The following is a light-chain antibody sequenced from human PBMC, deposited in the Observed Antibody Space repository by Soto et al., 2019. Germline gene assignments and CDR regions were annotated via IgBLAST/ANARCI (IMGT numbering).Light chain of an antibody. Sequence: AIQLTQSPSSLSASVGDRVTITCRASQDIRGALAWYEQKPGNAPKLLIFDVSTLQSGVPSRFSGSGSGTEFTLTISSLQPEDSGSYYCQQFNTYPLTFGQGTRLEIK. CDR3: QQFNTYPLT. J-gene: IGKJ5*01. CDR1: QDIRGA. V-gene: IGKV1-13*02. CDR2: DVS.